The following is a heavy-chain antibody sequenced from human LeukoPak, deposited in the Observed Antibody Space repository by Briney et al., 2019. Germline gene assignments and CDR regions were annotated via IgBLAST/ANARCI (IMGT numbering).Heavy chain of an antibody. CDR3: TVGQYCDY. V-gene: IGHV3-15*01. CDR2: IKSKSDGGTI. CDR1: GFTFNNAW. J-gene: IGHJ4*02. Sequence: GRSLRLSCAASGFTFNNAWMGWVRQAPGKGLEWVGRIKSKSDGGTIDYAAPVKGRFTISRDDSKYMAYLQMNSLKTEDTAVYYCTVGQYCDYWGQGTLVTVSS. D-gene: IGHD1-26*01.